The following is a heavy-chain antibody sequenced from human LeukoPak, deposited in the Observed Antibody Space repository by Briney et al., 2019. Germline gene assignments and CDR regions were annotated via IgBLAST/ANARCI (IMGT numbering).Heavy chain of an antibody. J-gene: IGHJ1*01. CDR1: GDYISSSSYY. V-gene: IGHV4-39*02. CDR3: VRRRYYDSIGLD. D-gene: IGHD3-22*01. CDR2: IYYSGST. Sequence: PETLSLTCTLSGDYISSSSYYWGWIRQPPGKGLEWIGDIYYSGSTYYNASLKGRVSISIDTSNNHFSLHLRSLTAADTALYYCVRRRYYDSIGLDWGHGTLVTVSS.